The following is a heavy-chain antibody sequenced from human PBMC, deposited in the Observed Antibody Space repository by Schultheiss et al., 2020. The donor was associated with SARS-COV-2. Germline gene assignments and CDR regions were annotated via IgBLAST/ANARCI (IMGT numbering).Heavy chain of an antibody. CDR1: GFTFSRHD. CDR3: ARGGQLARDNY. J-gene: IGHJ4*02. Sequence: GGSLRLSCATSGFTFSRHDMHWVRQATGKGLEFVSGINTGDDTYYSGSVKGRFTISRENAKNSLYLQMNSLRAEDTAVYYCARGGQLARDNYWGQGTLVTVSS. V-gene: IGHV3-13*04. CDR2: INTGDDT. D-gene: IGHD6-6*01.